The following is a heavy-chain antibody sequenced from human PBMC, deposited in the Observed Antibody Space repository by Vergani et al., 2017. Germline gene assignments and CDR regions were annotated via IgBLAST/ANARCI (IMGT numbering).Heavy chain of an antibody. CDR3: ARDFGSYGLDY. CDR2: IYYSGST. J-gene: IGHJ4*02. CDR1: GGSFSGYY. D-gene: IGHD2-15*01. V-gene: IGHV4-34*01. Sequence: QVQLQQWGAGLLKPSETLSLTCAVYGGSFSGYYWSWIRQPPGKGLEWIGYIYYSGSTYYNPSLKSRVTISVDTSKNQFSLKLSSVTAADTAVYYCARDFGSYGLDYWGQGTLVTVSS.